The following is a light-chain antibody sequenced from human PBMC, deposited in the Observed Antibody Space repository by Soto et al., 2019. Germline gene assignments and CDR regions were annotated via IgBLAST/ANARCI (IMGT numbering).Light chain of an antibody. CDR1: RSNIGSNT. CDR2: SNI. J-gene: IGLJ1*01. Sequence: QSVLTQPPSASGTPGQRVTISCSGSRSNIGSNTVNWYQQLPGTAPKLLIYSNIPRPSGVADRFSGSKSGAAASLAISGLQSEDEADYYCAAWDDSLNGHYVFGTGTKLTVL. CDR3: AAWDDSLNGHYV. V-gene: IGLV1-44*01.